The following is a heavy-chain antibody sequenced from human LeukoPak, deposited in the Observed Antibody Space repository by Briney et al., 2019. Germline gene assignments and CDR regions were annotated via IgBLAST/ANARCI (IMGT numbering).Heavy chain of an antibody. D-gene: IGHD1-26*01. V-gene: IGHV3-30-3*01. CDR1: GFTFSSYA. J-gene: IGHJ4*02. CDR3: AKESQLSYSGTFYIDY. Sequence: GGSLRLSCAASGFTFSSYAMHWVRQAPGKGLEWVAVISYDGSNKYYADSVKGRFTISRDSSKNTLYLQMDSLRVEDTAIYYCAKESQLSYSGTFYIDYWGQGTLVTVSS. CDR2: ISYDGSNK.